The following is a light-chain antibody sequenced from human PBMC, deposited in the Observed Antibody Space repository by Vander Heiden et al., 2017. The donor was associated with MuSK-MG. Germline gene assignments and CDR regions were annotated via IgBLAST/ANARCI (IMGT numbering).Light chain of an antibody. CDR3: QQYGSSPYT. CDR2: DAS. CDR1: QSVSSSY. J-gene: IGKJ2*01. Sequence: EIVLTQSPGTLSLSPGKRATLSCRASQSVSSSYLAWYQQKPGQAPRLLIYDASSRATGIPDRFSASGSGTDFTLTISRLEPEDFAVYYCQQYGSSPYTFGQGTKLEIK. V-gene: IGKV3-20*01.